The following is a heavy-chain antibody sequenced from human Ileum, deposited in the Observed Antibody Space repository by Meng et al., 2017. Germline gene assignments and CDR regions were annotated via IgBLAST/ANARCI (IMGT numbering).Heavy chain of an antibody. CDR1: GYTFTTYG. D-gene: IGHD1-1*01. CDR2: MNTDKGNT. J-gene: IGHJ4*02. V-gene: IGHV1-18*01. Sequence: QVQLVQSGAEVKKPGASVKVSCTASGYTFTTYGISWVRQAPGQGLEWMGWMNTDKGNTNYAQKFQGRVTMTRGTSTSTAYMELRSLRSDDTAVYYCAREGAYNGGDYWGQGTLVTVSS. CDR3: AREGAYNGGDY.